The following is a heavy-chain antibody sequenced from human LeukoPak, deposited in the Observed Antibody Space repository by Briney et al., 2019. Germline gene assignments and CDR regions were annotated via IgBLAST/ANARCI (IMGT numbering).Heavy chain of an antibody. Sequence: GGSLRLSCAASGFTFSSYWMSWVRQAPGKGLEWVANIKQDGSEKYYADSVKGRFTISREHAKNSLYLQMNSLRAEDTAVYYCASMGSGPDAFDIWGQGTMVTVSS. V-gene: IGHV3-7*01. D-gene: IGHD2/OR15-2a*01. CDR3: ASMGSGPDAFDI. J-gene: IGHJ3*02. CDR1: GFTFSSYW. CDR2: IKQDGSEK.